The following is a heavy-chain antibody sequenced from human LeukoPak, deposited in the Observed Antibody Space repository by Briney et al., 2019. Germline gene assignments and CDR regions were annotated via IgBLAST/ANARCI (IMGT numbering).Heavy chain of an antibody. V-gene: IGHV3-9*01. D-gene: IGHD3-10*01. Sequence: GGSLRLSCAASGFTFDDYAMHWVRQAPGKGLEWVSGISWNSGSIGYADSVKGRFTISRDNSKNTLYMQMNSLRAEDTAVYYCAREVFYYGSGSYYKRNLDYWGQGTLVTVSS. J-gene: IGHJ4*02. CDR2: ISWNSGSI. CDR3: AREVFYYGSGSYYKRNLDY. CDR1: GFTFDDYA.